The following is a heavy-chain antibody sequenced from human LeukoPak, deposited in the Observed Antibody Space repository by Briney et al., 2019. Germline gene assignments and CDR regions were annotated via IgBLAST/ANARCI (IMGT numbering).Heavy chain of an antibody. D-gene: IGHD2-21*02. CDR3: ARDRLAYCGGDCYPQMLFDY. CDR2: ISYDGSNK. Sequence: HPGGSLRLSCAASGFTFSSYAMHWVRQAPGKGLEWVAVISYDGSNKYYADSVKGRFTISRDNSKNTLYLQMNSLGAEDTAVYYCARDRLAYCGGDCYPQMLFDYWGQGTLVTVSS. V-gene: IGHV3-30*04. CDR1: GFTFSSYA. J-gene: IGHJ4*02.